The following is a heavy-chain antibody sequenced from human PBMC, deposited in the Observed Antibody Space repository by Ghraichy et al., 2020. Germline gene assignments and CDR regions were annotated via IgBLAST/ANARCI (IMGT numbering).Heavy chain of an antibody. CDR1: GFTFSSYG. Sequence: GGSLRLSCAASGFTFSSYGMHWVRQAPGKGLEWVAVIWYDGSNKYYADSVKGRFTISRDNSKNTLYLQMNSLRAEDTAVYYCARVGRGFPYGMDVWGQGTTVTVSS. CDR3: ARVGRGFPYGMDV. V-gene: IGHV3-33*01. J-gene: IGHJ6*02. CDR2: IWYDGSNK. D-gene: IGHD2-15*01.